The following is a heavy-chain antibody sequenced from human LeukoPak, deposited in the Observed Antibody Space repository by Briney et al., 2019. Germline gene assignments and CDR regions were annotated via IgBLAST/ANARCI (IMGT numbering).Heavy chain of an antibody. CDR1: GGSISSYY. CDR3: ARDVFPYSSSLSFDP. D-gene: IGHD6-6*01. Sequence: SETLSLTCTVSGGSISSYYWSWIRQPPGKGLEWIGYIYYSGSTNYNPSLKSRVTISVDTSKNQFSLKLSSATAADTAVYYCARDVFPYSSSLSFDPWGQGTLVTVSS. CDR2: IYYSGST. V-gene: IGHV4-59*01. J-gene: IGHJ5*02.